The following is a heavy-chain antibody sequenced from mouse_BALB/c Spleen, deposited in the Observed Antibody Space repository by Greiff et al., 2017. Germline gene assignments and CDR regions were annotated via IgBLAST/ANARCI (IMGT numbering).Heavy chain of an antibody. Sequence: QVQLQQSGAKLARPGASVKMSCKASGYTFTSYTMHWVKQRPGQGLEWIGYINPSSGYTNYNQKFKDKATLTADKSSSTAYMQLSSLTSEDSAVYYCARFKLGYYAMDYWGQGTSVTVSS. CDR3: ARFKLGYYAMDY. CDR2: INPSSGYT. CDR1: GYTFTSYT. V-gene: IGHV1-4*01. J-gene: IGHJ4*01. D-gene: IGHD4-1*01.